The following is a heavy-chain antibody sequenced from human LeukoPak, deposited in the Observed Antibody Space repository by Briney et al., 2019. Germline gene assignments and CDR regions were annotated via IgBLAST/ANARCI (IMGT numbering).Heavy chain of an antibody. Sequence: GGSLGLSCAASGFTFSNYWMSWVRQAPGKGLEWVANIKEDGSEKYYVDSVKGRFTISRDNARNSLYLQMNSLRAEDTAVYYCASGRQLGYWGQGTLVTVSS. D-gene: IGHD6-13*01. CDR2: IKEDGSEK. V-gene: IGHV3-7*01. CDR1: GFTFSNYW. CDR3: ASGRQLGY. J-gene: IGHJ4*02.